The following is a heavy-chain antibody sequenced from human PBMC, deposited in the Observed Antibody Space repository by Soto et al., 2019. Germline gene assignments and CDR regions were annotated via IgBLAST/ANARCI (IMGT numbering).Heavy chain of an antibody. CDR3: AKVRYSSPMGYYYGMDV. CDR2: IIPIFGTA. V-gene: IGHV1-69*13. CDR1: RVAFSKFI. D-gene: IGHD6-19*01. Sequence: ASVKVSCKASRVAFSKFIVTWVRQAPGLGLEWVGGIIPIFGTANYAQKFQGRVTITADESTSTSYMEVNNLRSEDTAVYYCAKVRYSSPMGYYYGMDVWGQGTTVAVSS. J-gene: IGHJ6*02.